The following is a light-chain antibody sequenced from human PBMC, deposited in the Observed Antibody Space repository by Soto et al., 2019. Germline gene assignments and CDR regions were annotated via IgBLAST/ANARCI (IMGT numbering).Light chain of an antibody. Sequence: EIVLTQSPGTLSLSPGERATLSCRASQSVSSSDLAWYQQKPGQAPSLLIYGASSRATGIPDRFSGSGSVTDFTLAISRLEPEDFAVYYCQQYGSSLYTFGQGTKLEIK. J-gene: IGKJ2*01. CDR3: QQYGSSLYT. CDR2: GAS. CDR1: QSVSSSD. V-gene: IGKV3-20*01.